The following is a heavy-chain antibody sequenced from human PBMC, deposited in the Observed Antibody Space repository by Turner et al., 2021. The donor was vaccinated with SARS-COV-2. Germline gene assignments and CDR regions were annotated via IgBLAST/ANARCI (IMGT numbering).Heavy chain of an antibody. CDR1: GLTVRSNY. CDR3: AREAAAGNFHGWFDP. V-gene: IGHV3-66*01. D-gene: IGHD6-13*01. J-gene: IGHJ5*02. Sequence: EVQLVESGGGLVQPGGSLRLSCAASGLTVRSNYMSWVRQAPGKGLEWVSVIYSGGSTYYADSVKGRFTISRDNSKNTLYLQINSLRAEDTAVYYCAREAAAGNFHGWFDPWGQGTLVTVSS. CDR2: IYSGGST.